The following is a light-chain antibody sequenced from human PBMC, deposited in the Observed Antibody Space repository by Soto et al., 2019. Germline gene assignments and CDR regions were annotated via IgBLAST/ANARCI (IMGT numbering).Light chain of an antibody. V-gene: IGKV3D-20*02. J-gene: IGKJ2*03. CDR1: QSVSSSY. CDR2: GAS. CDR3: RQRKSAPRS. Sequence: EIVLTQSPGTLSLSPGERATLSCRASQSVSSSYLAWYQQKPGQAPRLLIYGASNRATGIPARFSGSGSGTIFTLTIRSLEPEDFAGYFCRQRKSAPRSFGQGDQ.